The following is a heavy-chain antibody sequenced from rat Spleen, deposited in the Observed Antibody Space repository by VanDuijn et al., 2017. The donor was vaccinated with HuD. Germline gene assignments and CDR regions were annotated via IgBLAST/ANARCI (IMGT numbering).Heavy chain of an antibody. CDR3: TTDWGYGSYPFAY. J-gene: IGHJ3*01. V-gene: IGHV5-31*01. D-gene: IGHD1-11*01. Sequence: EVQLVESGGGLVQPGRSLKLSCVASGFTFNNYWMTWIRQAPGKGLEWVASITNTGGSIYYPDSVRGRFTISRDNAKSSLNLQMDSLRSEDTATYYCTTDWGYGSYPFAYWGQGTLVTVSS. CDR2: ITNTGGSI. CDR1: GFTFNNYW.